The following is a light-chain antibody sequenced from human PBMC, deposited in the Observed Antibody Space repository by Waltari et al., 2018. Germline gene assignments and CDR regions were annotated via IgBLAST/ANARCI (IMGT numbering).Light chain of an antibody. V-gene: IGKV1-6*01. Sequence: AVQMTPSPSPLSASIGDRVTITCRASQGIRNDLAWYQQKPGKAPKLLIYGASTLQTGVPSRFSGSGSGTDFTLVISSLQPEDFATYYCLQDYTFPRTFGQGTKVEIK. CDR2: GAS. CDR1: QGIRND. J-gene: IGKJ1*01. CDR3: LQDYTFPRT.